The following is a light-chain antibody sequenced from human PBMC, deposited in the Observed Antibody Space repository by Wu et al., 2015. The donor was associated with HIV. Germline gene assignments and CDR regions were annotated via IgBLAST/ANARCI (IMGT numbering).Light chain of an antibody. J-gene: IGKJ4*01. V-gene: IGKV1-33*01. Sequence: DIQMTQSPSSLSASVGDRVTITCQASQDIDKYLSWYQQKPGKAPKLLIYDASNVESGVTSRFSGSGFGTTFTLTICNLQPEDIATYYCQQYDSLMITFGGGTKVEIK. CDR2: DAS. CDR3: QQYDSLMIT. CDR1: QDIDKY.